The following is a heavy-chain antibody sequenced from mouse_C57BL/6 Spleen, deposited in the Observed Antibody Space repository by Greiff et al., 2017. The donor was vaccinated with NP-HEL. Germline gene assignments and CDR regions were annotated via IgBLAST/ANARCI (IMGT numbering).Heavy chain of an antibody. J-gene: IGHJ2*01. CDR3: ARGDYYGSSYFDY. CDR2: INPSSGYT. V-gene: IGHV1-4*01. Sequence: AQLQQSGAELARPGASVKMSCKASGYSFTSYTMHWVKQRPGKGLEWIGYINPSSGYTKYNQKFKDKATLTADKSSSTAYMQLSRLTSEDSAVYYCARGDYYGSSYFDYWGQGTTLTVSS. CDR1: GYSFTSYT. D-gene: IGHD1-1*01.